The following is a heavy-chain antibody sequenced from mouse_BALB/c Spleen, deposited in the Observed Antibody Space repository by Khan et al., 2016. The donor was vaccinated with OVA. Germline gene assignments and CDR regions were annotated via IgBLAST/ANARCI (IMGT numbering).Heavy chain of an antibody. CDR2: ISTYSGNT. Sequence: QVQLQQSGPELVRPGVSVKISCKGSGYTFTDYAMYWVKQSHAKSLEWIGLISTYSGNTNYNQKFKGKATMTVDKSSSTAYMELARLTSEDSAIXCCARPAYDSYYDYWGQGTTLTVSS. V-gene: IGHV1S137*01. J-gene: IGHJ2*01. CDR3: ARPAYDSYYDY. D-gene: IGHD2-3*01. CDR1: GYTFTDYA.